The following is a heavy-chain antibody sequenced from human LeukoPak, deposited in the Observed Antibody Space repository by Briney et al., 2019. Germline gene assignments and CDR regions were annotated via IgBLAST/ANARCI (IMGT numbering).Heavy chain of an antibody. CDR1: GFSLSTSGVG. J-gene: IGHJ4*02. CDR3: AHVRWGLLPDFDY. CDR2: MYCDDDK. V-gene: IGHV2-5*02. D-gene: IGHD7-27*01. Sequence: SGPTLLKPTQTLRLTCTFSGFSLSTSGVGVGWLREPPGKPLEWLALMYCDDDKRYSASRKNRLTITKDTSKNQVVFTMTNMDPVDTATYYCAHVRWGLLPDFDYWGQGTLVTVSS.